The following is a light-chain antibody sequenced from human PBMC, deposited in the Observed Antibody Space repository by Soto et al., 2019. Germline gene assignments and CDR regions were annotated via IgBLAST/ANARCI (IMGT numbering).Light chain of an antibody. CDR2: DAS. V-gene: IGKV3-11*01. CDR3: QQRSNWPPT. CDR1: QSITYY. J-gene: IGKJ4*01. Sequence: PGARATLSCRASQSITYYLEWYQQKPGQSPRLLMYDASYRATGIPPRFSGSGSGTDFTLTISSLEPEDFAVYYCQQRSNWPPTFGGGTKVDIK.